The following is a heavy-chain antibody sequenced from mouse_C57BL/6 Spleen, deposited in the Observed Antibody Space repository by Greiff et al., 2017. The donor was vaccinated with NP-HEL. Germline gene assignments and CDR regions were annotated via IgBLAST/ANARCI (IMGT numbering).Heavy chain of an antibody. CDR1: GYSITSGYY. V-gene: IGHV3-6*01. Sequence: DVQLQESGPGLVKPSQSLSLTCSVTGYSITSGYYWNWIRQFPGNKLEWMGYISYDGSNNYNPSLKNRISITRDTSKNQFFLKLNSVTTEDTATYYCARTREGKANYYAMDYWGQGTSVTVSS. D-gene: IGHD1-3*01. J-gene: IGHJ4*01. CDR2: ISYDGSN. CDR3: ARTREGKANYYAMDY.